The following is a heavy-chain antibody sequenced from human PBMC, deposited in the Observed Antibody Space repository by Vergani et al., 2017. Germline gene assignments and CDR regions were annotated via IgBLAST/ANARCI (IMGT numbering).Heavy chain of an antibody. CDR3: ARVGPTGTTVFDSCEV. Sequence: QVQLVQSGAEVKKPGSSVKVSCKASGGTFSSYAISWVRQAPGQGLEWMGGIIPIFGTANYAQKCQGRVTITADETTRTAYMELSSLRSEDTAVYYCARVGPTGTTVFDSCEVWGQGTMVTVSS. CDR1: GGTFSSYA. CDR2: IIPIFGTA. J-gene: IGHJ3*01. D-gene: IGHD1-7*01. V-gene: IGHV1-69*01.